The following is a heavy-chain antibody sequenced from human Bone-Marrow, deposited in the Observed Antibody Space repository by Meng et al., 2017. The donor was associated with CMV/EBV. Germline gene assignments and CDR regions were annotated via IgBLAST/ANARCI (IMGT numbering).Heavy chain of an antibody. V-gene: IGHV1-2*02. Sequence: YTFTGYDMHWVRQAPGQGLEWMGWINPNNGDTSYAQRFQGRVTMTRDTSISTGYMELSRLRSGDTAVYYCARAYGSGSSIDQYYFDQWGQGTLVTVSS. J-gene: IGHJ4*02. CDR1: YTFTGYD. D-gene: IGHD3-10*01. CDR2: INPNNGDT. CDR3: ARAYGSGSSIDQYYFDQ.